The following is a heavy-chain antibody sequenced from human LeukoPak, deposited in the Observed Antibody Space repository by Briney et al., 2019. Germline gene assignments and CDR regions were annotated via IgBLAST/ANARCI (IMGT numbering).Heavy chain of an antibody. CDR3: GEEGLGRNYSAFEI. J-gene: IGHJ3*02. D-gene: IGHD5-24*01. CDR1: GFTFSTYG. Sequence: PGGSLRLSCAASGFTFSTYGMHWVRQAPGKGLEWVAFIRNDGSTKYYADSVKGRFTISRDNSKNTLNLQMDSLRAEDTAVYYCGEEGLGRNYSAFEIWGQGTMVPVSS. V-gene: IGHV3-30*02. CDR2: IRNDGSTK.